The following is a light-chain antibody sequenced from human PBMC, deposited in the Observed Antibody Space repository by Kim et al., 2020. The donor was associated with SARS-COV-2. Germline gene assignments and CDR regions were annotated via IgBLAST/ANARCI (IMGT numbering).Light chain of an antibody. J-gene: IGLJ3*02. CDR1: NHSNYD. CDR3: NYRDSSGNSLV. CDR2: GKN. V-gene: IGLV3-19*01. Sequence: ALGQKVSITNQGDNHSNYDASCYQQKRREAPVLVINGKNNRPSGIPDRFSGYSSGNTASLTITGAQAEDEADYYCNYRDSSGNSLVFGGGTQLTVL.